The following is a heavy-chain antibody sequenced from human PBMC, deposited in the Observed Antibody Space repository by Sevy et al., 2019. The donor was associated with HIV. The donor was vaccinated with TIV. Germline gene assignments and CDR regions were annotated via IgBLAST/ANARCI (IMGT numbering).Heavy chain of an antibody. CDR1: GFTFSSYA. Sequence: GGSLRLSCAASGFTFSSYAMSWVRQAPGKGLEWVSYISSSSRTIYYADSVKGRFTISRDNAKNSLYLQMNSLRAEDTAVYYCARVGIVVGGAFDIWGQGTMVTVSS. V-gene: IGHV3-48*01. D-gene: IGHD2-15*01. CDR2: ISSSSRTI. CDR3: ARVGIVVGGAFDI. J-gene: IGHJ3*02.